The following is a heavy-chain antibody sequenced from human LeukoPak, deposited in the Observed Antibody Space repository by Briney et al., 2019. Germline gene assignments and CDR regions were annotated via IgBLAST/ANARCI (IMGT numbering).Heavy chain of an antibody. V-gene: IGHV5-51*01. Sequence: GESLKIACKASGCSFTSYWIGWVRKMPGKGLEWMGIIYPGDSDIRYSPSFEGQVSISADTSMNTAYLHWSSLKASDTAMYFCVKPAGTGRWFDPWGQGTLVTVSS. J-gene: IGHJ5*02. D-gene: IGHD2-8*02. CDR2: IYPGDSDI. CDR1: GCSFTSYW. CDR3: VKPAGTGRWFDP.